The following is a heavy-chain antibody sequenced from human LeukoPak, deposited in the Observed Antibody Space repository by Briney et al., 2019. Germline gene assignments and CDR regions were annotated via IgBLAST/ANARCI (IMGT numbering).Heavy chain of an antibody. CDR3: ATHLAAAGKKQKYYFDY. V-gene: IGHV3-30*02. D-gene: IGHD6-13*01. CDR1: GFTFSSYG. J-gene: IGHJ4*02. Sequence: QAGGSLRLSCAASGFTFSSYGMHWVRQAPGKGLEWVAFIRYDGSNKYYADSVKGRFTISRDNSKNTLYLQMNSLRAEDTAVYYCATHLAAAGKKQKYYFDYWGQGTLVTVSS. CDR2: IRYDGSNK.